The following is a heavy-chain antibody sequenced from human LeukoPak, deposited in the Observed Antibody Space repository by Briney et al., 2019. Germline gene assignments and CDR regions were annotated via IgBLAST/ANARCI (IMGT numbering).Heavy chain of an antibody. CDR3: AKDRYDTSGYYFFDAFDI. J-gene: IGHJ3*02. V-gene: IGHV3-30-3*01. CDR1: GFTFSSYA. Sequence: GGSLRLSCAASGFTFSSYAMHWVRQAPGKGLEWVAVISYDGSNKYYADSVKGRFTISRDNSKNTLYLQMNSLRAEDTAVYYCAKDRYDTSGYYFFDAFDIWGQGTMVTVSS. D-gene: IGHD3-22*01. CDR2: ISYDGSNK.